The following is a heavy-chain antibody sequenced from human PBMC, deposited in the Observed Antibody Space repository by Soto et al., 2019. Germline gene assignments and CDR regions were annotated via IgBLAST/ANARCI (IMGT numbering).Heavy chain of an antibody. CDR1: GFTFSEFG. CDR3: ASPREGQWLVFDH. Sequence: GSLRLSCVVSGFTFSEFGMHWVRQSPGEGLAWVASISKDGLDRYYSESVKGRFTISRDDSKNTVFLQMKSLKVEDTAAYFCASPREGQWLVFDHWGQRTLVTVSS. V-gene: IGHV3-30*19. CDR2: ISKDGLDR. D-gene: IGHD6-19*01. J-gene: IGHJ4*02.